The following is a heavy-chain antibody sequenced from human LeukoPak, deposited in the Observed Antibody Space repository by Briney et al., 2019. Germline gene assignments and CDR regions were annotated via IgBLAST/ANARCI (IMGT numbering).Heavy chain of an antibody. CDR2: ISGSGGST. J-gene: IGHJ4*02. Sequence: GGSLRLSCAASGFTFSSYAMSWVRQAPGKGLEWVSAISGSGGSTYYADSVKGRFTISRDNSKNTLYLQMNSLRAEDTAVYYCAKAYRAGPPSGSYVDYWGQGTLVTVSS. CDR1: GFTFSSYA. CDR3: AKAYRAGPPSGSYVDY. V-gene: IGHV3-23*01. D-gene: IGHD1-26*01.